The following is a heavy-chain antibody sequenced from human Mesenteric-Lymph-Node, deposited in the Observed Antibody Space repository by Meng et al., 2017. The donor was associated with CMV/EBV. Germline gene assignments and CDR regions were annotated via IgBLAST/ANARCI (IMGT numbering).Heavy chain of an antibody. V-gene: IGHV3-9*01. Sequence: SLKISCAASGFTFDDCAMHWVRQVPGKGLEWVSGISWNSDRIGYADSVKGRFTISRDNSKNTLYLQMNSLRAEDTAVYYCAKERRSITMVRGVTRRYYSDMDVWGQGTTVTVSS. J-gene: IGHJ6*02. CDR2: ISWNSDRI. D-gene: IGHD3-10*01. CDR3: AKERRSITMVRGVTRRYYSDMDV. CDR1: GFTFDDCA.